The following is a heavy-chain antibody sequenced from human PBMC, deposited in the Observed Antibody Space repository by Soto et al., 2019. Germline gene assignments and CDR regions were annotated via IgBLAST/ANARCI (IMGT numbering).Heavy chain of an antibody. D-gene: IGHD2-15*01. Sequence: GASVKVSCKASGGTFSSYAISWVRQAPGQGLEWMGGIIPIFGTANYAQKFQGRVTITADESTSTAYMELSSLRSEDTAVYYCARDCSGGSCYSSFDYWGQGTLVNVSS. CDR3: ARDCSGGSCYSSFDY. V-gene: IGHV1-69*13. CDR2: IIPIFGTA. CDR1: GGTFSSYA. J-gene: IGHJ4*02.